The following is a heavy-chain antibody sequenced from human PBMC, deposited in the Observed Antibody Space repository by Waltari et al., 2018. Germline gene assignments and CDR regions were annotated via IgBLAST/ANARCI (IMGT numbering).Heavy chain of an antibody. V-gene: IGHV4-39*07. J-gene: IGHJ6*03. CDR3: ARAENHYYYYMDV. CDR1: GASIRSGSYY. Sequence: QLQLQESGPGLVKPSETLSLTCTVSGASIRSGSYYWGWIRQPPGKGLEWIGNIYYSGSTYDNPSLKSRVTISVDTSKNQFSLKVSSGTAADTAIYYCARAENHYYYYMDVWGKGNTVTISS. CDR2: IYYSGST.